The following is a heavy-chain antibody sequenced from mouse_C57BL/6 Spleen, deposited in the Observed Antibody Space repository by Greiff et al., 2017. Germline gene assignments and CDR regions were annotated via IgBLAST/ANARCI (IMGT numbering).Heavy chain of an antibody. CDR2: ISDGGSYT. Sequence: DVKLVESGGGLVKPGGSLKLSCAASGFTFSSYAMSWVRQTPEKRLEWVATISDGGSYTYYPDNVKGRFTISRDNAKHNLYLQMSHLKSEDTAMYYCARDHYYSSSYWYFDVWGTGTTVTVSS. D-gene: IGHD1-1*01. CDR3: ARDHYYSSSYWYFDV. V-gene: IGHV5-4*01. J-gene: IGHJ1*03. CDR1: GFTFSSYA.